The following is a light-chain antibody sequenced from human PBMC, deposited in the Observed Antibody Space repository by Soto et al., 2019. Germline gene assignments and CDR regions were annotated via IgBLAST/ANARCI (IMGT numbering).Light chain of an antibody. Sequence: QSALTQPASVSGSPGQSITISCTGTSSDVGGYNYVSWYQQHPGQAPKLMIYDVSHRPSGVSNRFSGSKSGNTASLTISGLQAEDEADYYCSSYTSSSTLVVFGGGTKLTVL. V-gene: IGLV2-14*01. CDR2: DVS. J-gene: IGLJ2*01. CDR3: SSYTSSSTLVV. CDR1: SSDVGGYNY.